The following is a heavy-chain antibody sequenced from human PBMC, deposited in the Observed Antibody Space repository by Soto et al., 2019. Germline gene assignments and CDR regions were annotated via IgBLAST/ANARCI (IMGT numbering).Heavy chain of an antibody. J-gene: IGHJ4*02. CDR3: ARDLTGTTFDY. CDR2: ISCSGGST. V-gene: IGHV3-23*01. Sequence: GGSLRLSCAASGFTFDDYAMHWVRQAPGKGLEWVSAISCSGGSTYYADSVKGRFTISRDNSKNTLYLQMNSLRAEDTAVYYCARDLTGTTFDYWGQGTLVTVSS. D-gene: IGHD1-7*01. CDR1: GFTFDDYA.